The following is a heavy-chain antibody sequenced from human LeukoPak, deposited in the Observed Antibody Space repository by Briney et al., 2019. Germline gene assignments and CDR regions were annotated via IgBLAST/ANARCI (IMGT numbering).Heavy chain of an antibody. V-gene: IGHV4-59*01. CDR1: GGSISNYY. Sequence: SETLSLTCTVSGGSISNYYWSWIRQSPEKGLEWIGYIYSRGSPNYNPSLKSPVTISLDASKNQFSLKLNSVTAADTAVYFCARYLVGARYRHFDYWGQGTLVTVSS. J-gene: IGHJ4*02. CDR2: IYSRGSP. CDR3: ARYLVGARYRHFDY. D-gene: IGHD1-1*01.